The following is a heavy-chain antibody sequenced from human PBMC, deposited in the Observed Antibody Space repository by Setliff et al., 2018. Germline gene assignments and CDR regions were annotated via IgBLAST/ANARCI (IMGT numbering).Heavy chain of an antibody. D-gene: IGHD2-8*02. J-gene: IGHJ4*02. CDR2: ISSKNSYI. Sequence: GGSLRLSCAASGFTFSSYSMNWVRQAPGKGLEWVSSISSKNSYIYYADSVKGRSTISRDNAKSSLFLQMDSLRVEDTAVYYCTRASMGGGSYWWDYWGQGTLVTVSS. CDR1: GFTFSSYS. CDR3: TRASMGGGSYWWDY. V-gene: IGHV3-21*01.